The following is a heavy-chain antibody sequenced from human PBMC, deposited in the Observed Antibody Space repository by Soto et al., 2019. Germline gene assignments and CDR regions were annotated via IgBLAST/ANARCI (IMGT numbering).Heavy chain of an antibody. J-gene: IGHJ5*02. D-gene: IGHD6-6*01. V-gene: IGHV4-31*03. CDR2: IYYSGRT. Sequence: SETLSLSCTVSGGSISSGGYYWSWIRQHPGKGLEWIGYIYYSGRTYYNPSLHSRVSIAVDTTENQFSLKLTSVTAADTSVYYCARGSFSSSSSWFDPWGRGTLVTVSS. CDR1: GGSISSGGYY. CDR3: ARGSFSSSSSWFDP.